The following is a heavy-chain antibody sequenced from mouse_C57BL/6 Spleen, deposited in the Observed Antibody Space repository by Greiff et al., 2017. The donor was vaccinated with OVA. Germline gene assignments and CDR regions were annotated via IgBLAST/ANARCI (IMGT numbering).Heavy chain of an antibody. CDR3: ASSYGNDWYFDV. D-gene: IGHD2-1*01. CDR2: ISDGGSYT. CDR1: GFTFSSYA. Sequence: EVKLEESGGGLVKPGGSLKLSCAASGFTFSSYAMSWVRQTPEKRLEWVATISDGGSYTYYPDNVKGRFTISRDNAKNNLYLQMSHLKSEDTAMYYCASSYGNDWYFDVWGTGTTVTVSS. J-gene: IGHJ1*03. V-gene: IGHV5-4*03.